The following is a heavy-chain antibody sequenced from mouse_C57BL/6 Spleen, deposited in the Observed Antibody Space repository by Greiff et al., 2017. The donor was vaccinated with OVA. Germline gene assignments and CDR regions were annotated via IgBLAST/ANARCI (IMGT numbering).Heavy chain of an antibody. CDR2: IYPGSGST. J-gene: IGHJ3*01. V-gene: IGHV1-55*01. CDR3: ARCLVKGGFAY. CDR1: GYTFTSYW. Sequence: QVQLKESGAELVKPGASVKMSCKASGYTFTSYWITWVKQRPGQGLEWIGDIYPGSGSTNYNEKFKSKATLTVDTSSSTAYMQLSSLTSEDSAVYYRARCLVKGGFAYGGQGTLVTVAA. D-gene: IGHD2-1*01.